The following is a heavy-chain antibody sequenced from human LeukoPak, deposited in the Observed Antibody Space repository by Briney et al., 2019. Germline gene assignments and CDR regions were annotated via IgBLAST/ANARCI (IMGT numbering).Heavy chain of an antibody. V-gene: IGHV4-59*07. CDR2: VYYTGTT. J-gene: IGHJ6*02. D-gene: IGHD3-10*01. CDR1: GASINSYY. CDR3: ARTSRNFYGSGSNLTPWPADMDV. Sequence: SHTLSLTCTVSGASINSYYWTWIRQPPGKGLEWIGYVYYTGTTHYNPSLNSRVTISIDTSKNHFSLNLSSVTAADTAIYYCARTSRNFYGSGSNLTPWPADMDVWGQGTKVTVSS.